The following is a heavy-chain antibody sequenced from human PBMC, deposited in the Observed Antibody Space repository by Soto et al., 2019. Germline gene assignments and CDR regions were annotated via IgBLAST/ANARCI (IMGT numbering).Heavy chain of an antibody. CDR2: IKQDGSEK. Sequence: EVQLVESGGGLVQPGGSLRLSCAASGFTFSSYWMSWVRQAPGKGLEWVANIKQDGSEKYYMDSVKGRFTISRDNAKNSRYLEMISLRADATAVYYCARVPYYYDISGYSYWYFDLWGRGTLVTVSS. J-gene: IGHJ2*01. V-gene: IGHV3-7*03. CDR3: ARVPYYYDISGYSYWYFDL. CDR1: GFTFSSYW. D-gene: IGHD3-22*01.